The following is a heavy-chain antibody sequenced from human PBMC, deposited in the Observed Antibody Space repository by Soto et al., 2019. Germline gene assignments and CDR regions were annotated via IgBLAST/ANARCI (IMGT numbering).Heavy chain of an antibody. D-gene: IGHD7-27*01. CDR1: GDSISNLDYF. Sequence: SETLSLTCSVSGDSISNLDYFWAWIRQPPGQALEYIGYIYKSATSYYNPSFESRVAISVDTSKSQFSLNVTSVTAADTAVYFCARGRYCLTGRCFPNWFDSWGQGALVTV. CDR3: ARGRYCLTGRCFPNWFDS. V-gene: IGHV4-30-4*01. CDR2: IYKSATS. J-gene: IGHJ5*01.